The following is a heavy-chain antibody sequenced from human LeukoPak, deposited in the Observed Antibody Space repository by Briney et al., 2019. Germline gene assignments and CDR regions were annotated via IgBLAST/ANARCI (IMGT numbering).Heavy chain of an antibody. CDR3: ARDALGVPAANALFDY. J-gene: IGHJ4*02. CDR1: GFTFSAYT. V-gene: IGHV3-48*04. CDR2: ISSGSSSV. D-gene: IGHD2-2*01. Sequence: GGSLRLSCSASGFTFSAYTMNWVRQAPGQGLEWVSYISSGSSSVYYADSVKGRFTISRDNAKNSLYLQMNSLRAEDTAVYYCARDALGVPAANALFDYWGQGTLVTVSS.